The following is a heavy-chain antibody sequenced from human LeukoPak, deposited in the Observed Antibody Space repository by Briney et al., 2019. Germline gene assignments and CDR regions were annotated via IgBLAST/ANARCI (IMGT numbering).Heavy chain of an antibody. D-gene: IGHD2-15*01. Sequence: GGSLRLSCAASGFTFSSYGMSWARQAPGKGLEWVSAISGSGGSTYYADSVKGRFTISRDNSKNTLYLQMNSLKTEDTAVYYCTRGKGDQGWYWGQGTLVTVSS. CDR2: ISGSGGST. J-gene: IGHJ4*02. CDR3: TRGKGDQGWY. CDR1: GFTFSSYG. V-gene: IGHV3-23*01.